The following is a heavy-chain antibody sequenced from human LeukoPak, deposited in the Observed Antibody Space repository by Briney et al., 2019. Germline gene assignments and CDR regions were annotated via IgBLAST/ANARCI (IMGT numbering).Heavy chain of an antibody. V-gene: IGHV4-39*07. Sequence: SETLSLTCTVSGGSISSSSYYWGWIRQPPGKGLEWIGSIYYSGSTYYNPSLKSRVTISVDTSKNQFSLKLSSVTAADTAVYYCARDRARAEYYYDSSGYEYDAFDIWGQGTMVTVSS. CDR2: IYYSGST. CDR1: GGSISSSSYY. CDR3: ARDRARAEYYYDSSGYEYDAFDI. J-gene: IGHJ3*02. D-gene: IGHD3-22*01.